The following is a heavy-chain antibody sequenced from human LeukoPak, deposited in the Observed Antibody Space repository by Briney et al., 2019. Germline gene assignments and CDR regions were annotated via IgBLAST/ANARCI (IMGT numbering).Heavy chain of an antibody. V-gene: IGHV1-24*01. J-gene: IGHJ4*02. CDR3: AITRGDYVDIFDY. CDR2: FDPEDGET. CDR1: GYTLTELS. D-gene: IGHD4-17*01. Sequence: SVKVSCKVSGYTLTELSMHWVRQAPGKGLEWMGGFDPEDGETIYAQKFQGRVTMTEDTSTYTAYMELSSLRSEDTAVYYCAITRGDYVDIFDYWGQGTLVTVSS.